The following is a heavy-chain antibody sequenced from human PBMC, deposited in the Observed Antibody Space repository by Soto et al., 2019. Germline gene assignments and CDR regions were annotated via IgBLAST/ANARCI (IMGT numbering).Heavy chain of an antibody. CDR3: APGRRDTPN. D-gene: IGHD2-15*01. CDR1: GYPITNGYF. V-gene: IGHV4-38-2*01. Sequence: SETLSLTCAVSGYPITNGYFWGWIRKPPGKGLEWIGSIYHDGTTNYNPSLKSRVIISVDTSKNQFSLELRSLTAADTAVYYCAPGRRDTPNWGQGTMVTVSS. J-gene: IGHJ3*01. CDR2: IYHDGTT.